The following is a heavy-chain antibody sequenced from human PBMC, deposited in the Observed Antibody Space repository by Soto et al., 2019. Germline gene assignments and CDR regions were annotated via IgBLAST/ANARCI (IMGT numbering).Heavy chain of an antibody. CDR1: GFTVSNTY. D-gene: IGHD4-17*01. CDR3: AKDAVYGDGLWLPES. CDR2: ILGSGGT. J-gene: IGHJ5*02. V-gene: IGHV3-53*01. Sequence: GGSLRLSCAASGFTVSNTYMTWVRQPPGKGLEWVAGILGSGGTYHADSVKGRLTISKDNYQNTLYLQMNSLRAEDTAVYYCAKDAVYGDGLWLPESWGQGTLVTVS.